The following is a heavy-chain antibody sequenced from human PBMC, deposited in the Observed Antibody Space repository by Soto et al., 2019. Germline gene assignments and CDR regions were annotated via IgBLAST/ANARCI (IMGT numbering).Heavy chain of an antibody. CDR1: GDSFTNYY. Sequence: QVQLIQSGAEVRKPGASVKVSCKASGDSFTNYYFHWVRQAPGQSLDWMGIINSSGGSPTYAQKFMGRVTMNRDTSTSTVYMELSSLKSEDTAVYYCAGERNYDFWSGYSSYGMDVWGQGTTVSVSS. V-gene: IGHV1-46*01. J-gene: IGHJ6*02. D-gene: IGHD3-3*01. CDR3: AGERNYDFWSGYSSYGMDV. CDR2: INSSGGSP.